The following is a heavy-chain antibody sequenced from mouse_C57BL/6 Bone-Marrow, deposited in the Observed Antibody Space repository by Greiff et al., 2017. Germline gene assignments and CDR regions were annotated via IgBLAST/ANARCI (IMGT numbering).Heavy chain of an antibody. CDR3: ARDRFITTVVDFDY. CDR2: IDPSDSYT. V-gene: IGHV1-59*01. J-gene: IGHJ2*01. CDR1: GYTFTSYW. D-gene: IGHD1-1*01. Sequence: QVQLKQPGAELVRPGTSVKLSCKASGYTFTSYWMHWVKQRPGQGLEWIGVIDPSDSYTNYNQKFKGKATLTVDTSSSTAYMQLSSLTSEDSAVYYCARDRFITTVVDFDYWGQGTTLTVSS.